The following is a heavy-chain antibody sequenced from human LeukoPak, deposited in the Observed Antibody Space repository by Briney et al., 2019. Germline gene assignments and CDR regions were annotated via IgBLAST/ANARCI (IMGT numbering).Heavy chain of an antibody. CDR1: GFTFSSYA. Sequence: GGSLRLSCAASGFTFSSYAMSWVRQAPGKGLEWVSSISSSSSYIYYADSVKGRFTISRDNAKNSLYLQMNSLRAEDTAVYYCARDMTGEVSVVTANDYWGQGTLVTVSS. D-gene: IGHD2-21*02. J-gene: IGHJ4*02. CDR3: ARDMTGEVSVVTANDY. V-gene: IGHV3-21*01. CDR2: ISSSSSYI.